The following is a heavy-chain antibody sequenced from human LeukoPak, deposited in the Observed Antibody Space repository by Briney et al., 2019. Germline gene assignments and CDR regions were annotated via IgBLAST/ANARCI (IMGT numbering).Heavy chain of an antibody. D-gene: IGHD1-7*01. V-gene: IGHV4-59*01. CDR3: ARRDLITGTTDY. J-gene: IGHJ4*02. Sequence: SETLSLTCTVSGGSISNYYWSWIRQPPGKGLEWIGYIHYSGSTNYNPSLKSRVTISEDTSKNQFSLKLTSVTAADTAVYYCARRDLITGTTDYWGQGILVTVSS. CDR2: IHYSGST. CDR1: GGSISNYY.